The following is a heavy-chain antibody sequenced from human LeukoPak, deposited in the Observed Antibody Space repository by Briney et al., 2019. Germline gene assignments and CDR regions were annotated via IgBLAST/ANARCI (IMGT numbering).Heavy chain of an antibody. V-gene: IGHV3-43*02. J-gene: IGHJ4*02. CDR2: ISGDGDRT. D-gene: IGHD3-10*01. CDR1: GFTFDDYA. Sequence: PGGSLRLSCAASGFTFDDYAMHWVRQAPGKGLEWVSLISGDGDRTYYAESVKGRFTISRDNSKTSLYLQMNSLRSEDTALYYCAKDSGGVWFGELSGGNDFWGQGTLVTVSS. CDR3: AKDSGGVWFGELSGGNDF.